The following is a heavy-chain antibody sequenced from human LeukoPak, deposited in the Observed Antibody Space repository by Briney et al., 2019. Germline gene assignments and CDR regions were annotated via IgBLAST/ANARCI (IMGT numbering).Heavy chain of an antibody. CDR1: GFTFSSYG. CDR2: IWYDGSKK. Sequence: QPGRSLRLSCAASGFTFSSYGMHWVRQAPGKGLEWVAVIWYDGSKKYYADSVKGRFTISRDNSKNTLYLQMNSLRAEDTAVYYCARDRGDFWSRYYILDYWGQGTLVTVSS. D-gene: IGHD3-3*01. CDR3: ARDRGDFWSRYYILDY. V-gene: IGHV3-33*01. J-gene: IGHJ4*02.